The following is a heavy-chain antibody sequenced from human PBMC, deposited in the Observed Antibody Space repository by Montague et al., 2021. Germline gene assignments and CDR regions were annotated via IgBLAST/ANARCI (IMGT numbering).Heavy chain of an antibody. CDR3: ARERDRYYYMDI. CDR1: RSLITSDYY. J-gene: IGHJ6*03. CDR2: VSHSGRT. Sequence: SETLSLTCTVSRSLITSDYYWGWIRQPPEKGLEWMGSVSHSGRTYYNPSLKSRVTISVDTSNNHFSLKLSSVTAADTAMYYCARERDRYYYMDIWGKGTMISVSS. V-gene: IGHV4-38-2*02.